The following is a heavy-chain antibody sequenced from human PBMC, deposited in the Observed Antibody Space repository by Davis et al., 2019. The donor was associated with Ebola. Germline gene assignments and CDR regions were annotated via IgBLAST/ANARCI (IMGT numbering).Heavy chain of an antibody. CDR2: ISYDGSNK. CDR3: ARDRESGYCSGGSCYSALWV. D-gene: IGHD2-15*01. CDR1: GFTFSSYG. J-gene: IGHJ4*02. V-gene: IGHV3-30*03. Sequence: GESLKISCAASGFTFSSYGMHWVRQAPGKGLEWVAVISYDGSNKYYADSVKGRFTISRDNSKNTLYLQMNSLRAEDTAVYYCARDRESGYCSGGSCYSALWVWGQGTLVTVSS.